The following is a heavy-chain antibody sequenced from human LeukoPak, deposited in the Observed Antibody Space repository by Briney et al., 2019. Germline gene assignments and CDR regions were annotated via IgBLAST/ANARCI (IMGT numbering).Heavy chain of an antibody. CDR1: GFTFSSYS. J-gene: IGHJ4*02. V-gene: IGHV3-23*01. Sequence: PGGSLRLSCAASGFTFSSYSMNWVRQAPGKGLEWVSAISGSGGSTYYADSVKGRFTISRDNSKNTLYLQMNSLRAEDTAVYYCAKDPGYYGSGSYYDHRNWGQGTLVTVSS. CDR2: ISGSGGST. D-gene: IGHD3-10*01. CDR3: AKDPGYYGSGSYYDHRN.